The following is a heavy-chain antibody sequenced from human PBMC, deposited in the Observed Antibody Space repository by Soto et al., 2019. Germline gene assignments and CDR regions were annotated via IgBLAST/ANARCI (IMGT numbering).Heavy chain of an antibody. CDR2: INSDGSST. V-gene: IGHV3-74*01. J-gene: IGHJ5*01. D-gene: IGHD4-4*01. CDR3: AKEGTSSDYTFAS. Sequence: GGSLRLSCAASGFTFSNNWMHWVRQAPGKGPVWVSRINSDGSSTYYADSVKGRFTISRDNAKNTLYLQMNSLRAEDTAVYYCAKEGTSSDYTFASWGQGTLVTVSS. CDR1: GFTFSNNW.